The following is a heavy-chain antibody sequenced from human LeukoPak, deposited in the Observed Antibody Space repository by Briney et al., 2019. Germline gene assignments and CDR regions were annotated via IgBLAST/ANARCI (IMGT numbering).Heavy chain of an antibody. V-gene: IGHV3-23*01. CDR1: GFTFSSYA. CDR3: ARGFYYDKGRAFDI. D-gene: IGHD3-22*01. Sequence: GALRLSCAVSGFTFSSYAMSWVRQAPGKGLEWVSAISGSGGSTYYADSVKGRFTISRDNSKNTLYLQMNSLRAEDTAVYYCARGFYYDKGRAFDIWGQGTMVTVSS. CDR2: ISGSGGST. J-gene: IGHJ3*02.